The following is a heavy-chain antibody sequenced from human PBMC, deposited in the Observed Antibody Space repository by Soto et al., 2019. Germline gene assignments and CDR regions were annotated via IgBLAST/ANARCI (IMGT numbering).Heavy chain of an antibody. D-gene: IGHD4-17*01. V-gene: IGHV4-39*01. J-gene: IGHJ4*02. CDR3: VSQRTTVPTQAYFDY. CDR1: GGSFTNSSYY. Sequence: LSLTCTVSGGSFTNSSYYWGWIRQSPGKGLEWIGSVYYRGRSYSKSSVKSRVTISVDTSKNRFSLSLNSVTASDTDVYFCVSQRTTVPTQAYFDYWGPGVLVSVSS. CDR2: VYYRGRS.